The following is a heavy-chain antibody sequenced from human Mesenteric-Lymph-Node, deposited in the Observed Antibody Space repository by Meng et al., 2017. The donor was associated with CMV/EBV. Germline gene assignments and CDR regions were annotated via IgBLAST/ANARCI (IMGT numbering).Heavy chain of an antibody. V-gene: IGHV3-23*01. Sequence: GGSLRLSCAASGFTFSNYAMSWVRQAPGKGLEWVSGTSGSGGSTNYADSVKGRFTISRDNSRNTVYLQMNSLRAEDTAVYYCAKVGVQVDWGQGTLVTVSS. CDR3: AKVGVQVD. CDR2: TSGSGGST. CDR1: GFTFSNYA. D-gene: IGHD3-16*01. J-gene: IGHJ4*02.